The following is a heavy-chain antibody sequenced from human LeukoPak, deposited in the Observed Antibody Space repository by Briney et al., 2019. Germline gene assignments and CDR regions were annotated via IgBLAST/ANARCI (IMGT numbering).Heavy chain of an antibody. CDR1: GGSFSGYY. D-gene: IGHD6-19*01. J-gene: IGHJ6*04. CDR3: ARGGGWHYYYYGMDV. CDR2: INHSGST. Sequence: PPETLSLTCAVYGGSFSGYYWSWIRQPPGKGLEWIGEINHSGSTNYNPSLKSRVTISVDTSKNQFSLKLSSVTAADTAVYYCARGGGWHYYYYGMDVWGKGTTVTVSS. V-gene: IGHV4-34*01.